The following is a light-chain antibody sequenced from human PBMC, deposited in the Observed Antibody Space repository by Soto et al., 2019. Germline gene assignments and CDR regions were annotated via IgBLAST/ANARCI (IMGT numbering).Light chain of an antibody. Sequence: IQLTQSPSSLSASVGDRVTITCRASQGISSYLAWYQQKSGKAPKLLIYAASTLQSGVPSRFSGSGSGTDFTRTISSLQPEDFATYYCQQLNTYPFTVGPGTKVDIK. CDR3: QQLNTYPFT. CDR1: QGISSY. V-gene: IGKV1-9*01. J-gene: IGKJ3*01. CDR2: AAS.